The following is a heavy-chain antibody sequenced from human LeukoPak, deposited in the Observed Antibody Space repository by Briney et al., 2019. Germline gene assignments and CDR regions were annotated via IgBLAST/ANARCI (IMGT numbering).Heavy chain of an antibody. CDR2: IGTAGDT. CDR1: GFTFSSYD. CDR3: ARGHSGSFDY. Sequence: PGGSLRLSCAASGFTFSSYDMHWVRQVTGKGLEWVSGIGTAGDTYYPGSVKGRLTISRQNGKNSLYLQMNSLRAGDTAVYYCARGHSGSFDYWGQGTLVTVAS. D-gene: IGHD1-26*01. J-gene: IGHJ4*02. V-gene: IGHV3-13*01.